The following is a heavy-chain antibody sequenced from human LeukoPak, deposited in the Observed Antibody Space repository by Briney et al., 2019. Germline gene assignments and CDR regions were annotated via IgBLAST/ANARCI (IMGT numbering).Heavy chain of an antibody. Sequence: GRSLRLSCAASGFTFSSYSMDWVRQAPGKGLEWVAVISYDGNNKYYADSVKGRFTISRDNSKNTLYLQMNSLRAEDTAVYYCARDFVASTGSNFDYWGQGTLVTVSS. CDR3: ARDFVASTGSNFDY. D-gene: IGHD6-19*01. CDR1: GFTFSSYS. J-gene: IGHJ4*02. V-gene: IGHV3-30*04. CDR2: ISYDGNNK.